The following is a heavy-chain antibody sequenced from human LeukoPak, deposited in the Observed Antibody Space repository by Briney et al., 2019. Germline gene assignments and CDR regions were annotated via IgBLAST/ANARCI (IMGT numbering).Heavy chain of an antibody. CDR1: GFTFSSYS. V-gene: IGHV3-48*02. CDR3: ASQFTMVRGLLDY. J-gene: IGHJ4*02. Sequence: SGGPLRLSCAASGFTFSSYSMNWVRQAPGKGLEWVSYISSTSSTIYYADSVKGRFTISRDNAKNSLYLQMNSLRDEDTAVYYCASQFTMVRGLLDYWGQGTLVTVSS. D-gene: IGHD3-10*01. CDR2: ISSTSSTI.